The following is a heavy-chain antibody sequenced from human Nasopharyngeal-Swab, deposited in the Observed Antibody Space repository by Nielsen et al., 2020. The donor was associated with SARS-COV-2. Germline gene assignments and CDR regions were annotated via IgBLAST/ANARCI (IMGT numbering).Heavy chain of an antibody. CDR2: IYYSGST. V-gene: IGHV4-61*08. D-gene: IGHD6-13*01. Sequence: SETLSLTCPVSGGSIISGDYYWSWIRQPPGKGLEWIGYIYYSGSTNYNPSLKSRVTISVDTSKNQFSLKLSSVTAADTAVYYCARTIIAAAEGYFDYWGQGALVTVSS. CDR3: ARTIIAAAEGYFDY. J-gene: IGHJ4*02. CDR1: GGSIISGDYY.